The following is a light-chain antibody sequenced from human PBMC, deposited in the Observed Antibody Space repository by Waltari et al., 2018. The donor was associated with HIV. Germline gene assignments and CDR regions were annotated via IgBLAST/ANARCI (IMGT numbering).Light chain of an antibody. CDR2: WAS. V-gene: IGKV4-1*01. Sequence: DIAMAQSPDSLVESLGERVTIHCKSSQTLLSSSNSKNYLAWYQQRPGQPPKLLFYWASTRESGVPDRFRGSGSGTDFTLTISSLQAGDVAVYYCQQYYSTPITFGQGTRLEI. CDR1: QTLLSSSNSKNY. J-gene: IGKJ5*01. CDR3: QQYYSTPIT.